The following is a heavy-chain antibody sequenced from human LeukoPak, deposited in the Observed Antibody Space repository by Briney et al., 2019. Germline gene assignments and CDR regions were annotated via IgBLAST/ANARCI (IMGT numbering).Heavy chain of an antibody. Sequence: GGSLRLSCAASGFTFRSYWMHWVRQAPGKGLLWVSRINTDGMNTNYADAVKCRFTISRDNAKNTLYLQMNSLRAEDTAVYYCARSSSSWASFDYWGQGTLVTVSS. CDR2: INTDGMNT. CDR1: GFTFRSYW. CDR3: ARSSSSWASFDY. D-gene: IGHD2-2*01. J-gene: IGHJ4*02. V-gene: IGHV3-74*01.